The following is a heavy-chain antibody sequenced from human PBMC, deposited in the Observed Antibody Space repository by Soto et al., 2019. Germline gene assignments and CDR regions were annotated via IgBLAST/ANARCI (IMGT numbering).Heavy chain of an antibody. CDR2: MSGSSGTT. CDR3: ARAITWNYGSGYFDY. Sequence: GGSLSLSCAASGFTFTNYAMSWVRQAPGEGLEWVSSMSGSSGTTYYADSVRGRFTISRDNSRDTLYLQMNSLRAEDTAVYYCARAITWNYGSGYFDYWGQGALVAVSS. CDR1: GFTFTNYA. V-gene: IGHV3-23*01. D-gene: IGHD1-7*01. J-gene: IGHJ4*02.